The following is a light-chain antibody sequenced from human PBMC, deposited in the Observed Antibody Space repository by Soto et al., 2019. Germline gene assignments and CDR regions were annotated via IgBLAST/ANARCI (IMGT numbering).Light chain of an antibody. CDR1: QSISNY. Sequence: DIQMTQSPSSLSASVGDRVTITCRASQSISNYLNWYQQKPGKAPKLLIYGASSLQRGVPSRFSGSGSGTDFTLTISSLQPEDFSTYYCQQSYNTPPEITFGQGTRLEIK. CDR2: GAS. CDR3: QQSYNTPPEIT. J-gene: IGKJ5*01. V-gene: IGKV1-39*01.